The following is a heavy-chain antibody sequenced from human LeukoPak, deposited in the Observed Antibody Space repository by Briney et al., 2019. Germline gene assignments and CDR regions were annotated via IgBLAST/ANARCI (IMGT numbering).Heavy chain of an antibody. Sequence: ASVKVSCKASGYTFTGYYMHWVRQAPGQGLEWMGWINPNSGGTNYAQKFQGRVTMTRDTSISTAYMELSRLRSDDTAVYYCARDPPILFHAFEIWGQGTMVTVSS. CDR1: GYTFTGYY. CDR3: ARDPPILFHAFEI. J-gene: IGHJ3*02. CDR2: INPNSGGT. D-gene: IGHD3-3*01. V-gene: IGHV1-2*02.